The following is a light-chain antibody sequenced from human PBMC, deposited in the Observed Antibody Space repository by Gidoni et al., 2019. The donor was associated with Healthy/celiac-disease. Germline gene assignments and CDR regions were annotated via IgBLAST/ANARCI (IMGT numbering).Light chain of an antibody. J-gene: IGKJ1*01. CDR2: AAS. Sequence: EIVLTQSPATLSLSPGERATLSCRASQSVSSYLAWYQQKPGQAPRLLIYAASNRATGIPARFSGSGSGTDCTLTISSLEPEDFAVYYCQQRSNWPPMTFGQGTKVEIK. CDR1: QSVSSY. V-gene: IGKV3-11*01. CDR3: QQRSNWPPMT.